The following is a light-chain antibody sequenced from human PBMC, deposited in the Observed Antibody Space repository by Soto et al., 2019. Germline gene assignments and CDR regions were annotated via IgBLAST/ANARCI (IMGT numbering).Light chain of an antibody. J-gene: IGKJ2*01. V-gene: IGKV3-11*01. CDR3: QQRATWPPYT. CDR1: QTVGSD. Sequence: VLTQSPAALSLSPGERATLSCRASQTVGSDLAWYQQKPGQAPRLLIYDASDRATGVPSRFSGRGSGTEFTLTIDRLEPEDAAVYYCQQRATWPPYTFGQGTNVEIK. CDR2: DAS.